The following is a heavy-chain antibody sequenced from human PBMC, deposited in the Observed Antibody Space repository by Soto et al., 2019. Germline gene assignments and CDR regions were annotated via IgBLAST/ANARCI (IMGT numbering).Heavy chain of an antibody. D-gene: IGHD2-2*01. CDR2: MHTSGST. Sequence: QMQLQESGPGLVKPSETLSLTCTVSGGSIRGYYWSWIRQSAGMGLEWIGRMHTSGSTNYNPSLKSRVTFSVDMSKHQISLTLTSVTAADTALYYCVRASMPKAHFDSWGQGTLVTVSS. V-gene: IGHV4-4*07. CDR3: VRASMPKAHFDS. CDR1: GGSIRGYY. J-gene: IGHJ4*02.